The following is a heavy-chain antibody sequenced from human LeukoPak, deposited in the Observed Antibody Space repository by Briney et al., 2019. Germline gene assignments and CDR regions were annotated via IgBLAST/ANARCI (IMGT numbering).Heavy chain of an antibody. CDR3: ARGALRYGDPSFDY. D-gene: IGHD4-17*01. V-gene: IGHV1-18*01. CDR1: GHTFISYA. J-gene: IGHJ4*02. Sequence: ASVKVSCKASGHTFISYAITWVRQAPGQGLEWMGWISVYNGNANYAQKVQGRVTMTTDRSTSTAYMELRSLRSDDTAVYYCARGALRYGDPSFDYWGQGTLVTVSS. CDR2: ISVYNGNA.